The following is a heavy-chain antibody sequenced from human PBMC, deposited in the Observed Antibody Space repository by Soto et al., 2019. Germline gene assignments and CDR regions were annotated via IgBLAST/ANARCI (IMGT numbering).Heavy chain of an antibody. CDR2: ISRTSNYI. CDR3: ASGVFGLVSPVIGGY. CDR1: GLTSSRNG. D-gene: IGHD3-3*01. Sequence: EVQVVESGGGLVKPGGSLTPSWAAPGLTSSRNGMNWVRQLPGKGLDLVSSISRTSNYIYYTDSVKARFTISRDNAKNSIYLQMNSLRAEDTATYYCASGVFGLVSPVIGGYWGQGTLVTVSS. J-gene: IGHJ4*02. V-gene: IGHV3-21*01.